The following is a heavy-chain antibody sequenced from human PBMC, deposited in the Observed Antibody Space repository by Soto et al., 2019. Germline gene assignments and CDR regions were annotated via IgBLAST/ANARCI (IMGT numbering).Heavy chain of an antibody. Sequence: SETLSLTCTVSGDSIRSYYWTWIRQPPGKGLELIGYIYYSGSTRYNPSLKSRVTISVDMSKNQFSLKLSSVIAADTAVYYCARAYGGFDNGLDVWGQGTAITVSS. CDR2: IYYSGST. CDR1: GDSIRSYY. J-gene: IGHJ6*02. V-gene: IGHV4-59*01. CDR3: ARAYGGFDNGLDV. D-gene: IGHD5-12*01.